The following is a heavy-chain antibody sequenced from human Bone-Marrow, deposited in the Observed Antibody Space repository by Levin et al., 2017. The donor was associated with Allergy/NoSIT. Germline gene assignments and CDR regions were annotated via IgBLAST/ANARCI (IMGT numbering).Heavy chain of an antibody. CDR3: ARGSPVQGELGYDYYFMDV. CDR1: GATFSTYS. V-gene: IGHV1-69*13. D-gene: IGHD3-10*01. CDR2: IIPMFDTT. J-gene: IGHJ6*03. Sequence: ASVKVSCKASGATFSTYSMTWVRQAPGHGLEWMGGIIPMFDTTNYAQEFQGRVTITADESTTTAYMELSSLKSDDTAVYYCARGSPVQGELGYDYYFMDVWGKGTTVTVSS.